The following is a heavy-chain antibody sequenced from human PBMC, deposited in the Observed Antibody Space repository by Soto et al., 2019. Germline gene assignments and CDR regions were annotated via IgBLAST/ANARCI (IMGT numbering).Heavy chain of an antibody. CDR3: ARSQGSSTSLEIYYYYYYGMDV. V-gene: IGHV1-69*01. J-gene: IGHJ6*02. CDR1: GGTFSSYA. D-gene: IGHD2-2*01. Sequence: QVQLVQSGAEVKKPGSSVKVSCKASGGTFSSYAISWVRQAPGQGLAWMGGIIPISDTTNYAQKFQGRVTSTADESTSTAYMELSSLRSEDTAVYYCARSQGSSTSLEIYYYYYYGMDVWGQGTTVTVSS. CDR2: IIPISDTT.